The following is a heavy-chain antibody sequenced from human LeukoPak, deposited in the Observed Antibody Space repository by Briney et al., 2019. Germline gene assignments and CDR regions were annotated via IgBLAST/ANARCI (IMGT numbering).Heavy chain of an antibody. Sequence: GRSLRLSCAASGFTFDDYAMHWVRQAPGKGLEWVSGVSWNSGSIGYADSVKGRFTISRDNAKNSLYLQMNSLRAEDTALYYCAKDKGLNPAHYDYWGQGTLVTVSS. CDR3: AKDKGLNPAHYDY. CDR2: VSWNSGSI. CDR1: GFTFDDYA. J-gene: IGHJ4*02. V-gene: IGHV3-9*01. D-gene: IGHD6-19*01.